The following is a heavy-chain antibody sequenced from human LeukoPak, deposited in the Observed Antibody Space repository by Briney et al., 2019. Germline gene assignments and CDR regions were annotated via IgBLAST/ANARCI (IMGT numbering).Heavy chain of an antibody. CDR1: GGSISGYY. D-gene: IGHD6-19*01. Sequence: SETLSLTCTVSGGSISGYYWRWIRQPPGKGLEWIGYIYYSGNTNYNPSLKSRVTISVDTSKNQFSLKLSSVTAADTAVYYCARYSSGWYFGYWGQGTLVTVSS. J-gene: IGHJ4*02. CDR3: ARYSSGWYFGY. CDR2: IYYSGNT. V-gene: IGHV4-59*01.